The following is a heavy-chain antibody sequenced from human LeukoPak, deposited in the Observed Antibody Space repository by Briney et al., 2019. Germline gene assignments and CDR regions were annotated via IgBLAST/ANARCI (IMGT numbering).Heavy chain of an antibody. CDR2: IYHSGST. J-gene: IGHJ4*02. V-gene: IGHV4-31*03. CDR1: GGSISSGGYY. D-gene: IGHD6-6*01. Sequence: PSQTLSLTCTVSGGSISSGGYYWSWIRQHPGKGLEWIGEIYHSGSTNYNPSLKSRVTISVDKSKNQFSLKLSSVTAADTAVYYCARLRPRAGFDYWGQGTLVTVSS. CDR3: ARLRPRAGFDY.